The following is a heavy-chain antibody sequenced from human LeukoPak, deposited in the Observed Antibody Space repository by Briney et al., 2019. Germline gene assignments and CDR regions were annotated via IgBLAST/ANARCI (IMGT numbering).Heavy chain of an antibody. D-gene: IGHD2-21*01. CDR2: IYENGGTT. V-gene: IGHV3-23*01. CDR1: GFTFRSPA. J-gene: IGHJ4*02. CDR3: AKDFRIGYSAHFDY. Sequence: GGSLRLSCVGSGFTFRSPAMSWVRQAPEKGLEFVSGIYENGGTTYYADSVKGRFSISRDNSKNTLYLQMDSLRGEDTAVYYCAKDFRIGYSAHFDYWGQGALVTVSS.